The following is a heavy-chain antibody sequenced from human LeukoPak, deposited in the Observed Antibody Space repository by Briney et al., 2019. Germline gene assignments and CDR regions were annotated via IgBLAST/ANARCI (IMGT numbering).Heavy chain of an antibody. J-gene: IGHJ6*03. V-gene: IGHV4-39*07. CDR3: ARTYDFWSGYYTGNYYYYMDV. CDR1: GGSISSSSYY. CDR2: INHSGST. D-gene: IGHD3-3*01. Sequence: SETLSLTCTVSGGSISSSSYYWGWIRQPPGKGLEWIGEINHSGSTNYNPSLKSRVTISVDTSKNQFSLKLSSVTAADTAVYYCARTYDFWSGYYTGNYYYYMDVWGKGTTVTVSS.